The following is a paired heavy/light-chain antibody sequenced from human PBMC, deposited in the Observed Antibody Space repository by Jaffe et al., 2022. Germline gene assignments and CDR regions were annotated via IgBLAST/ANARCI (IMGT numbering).Heavy chain of an antibody. CDR2: IYFSGTT. Sequence: QLQLQQSGPGLVKPSETLSLTCTVSGGSISSSAYYWGWIRQPPGKGLEWIGSIYFSGTTYYNPPLKSRVTISVDTSMNQFSLKVRSVTATDTAIYYCARGPADIFPPSHHWFDPWGQGTLVTVSS. D-gene: IGHD2-2*01. V-gene: IGHV4-39*01. CDR1: GGSISSSAYY. CDR3: ARGPADIFPPSHHWFDP. J-gene: IGHJ5*02.
Light chain of an antibody. V-gene: IGKV3-20*01. J-gene: IGKJ1*01. CDR3: QQYGSSPWT. CDR1: QTVSSRY. Sequence: EIVLTQSPGTLSLSPGERATLSCRASQTVSSRYLAWYQQKPGQAPRLLIYGASSRATGIPDRFSGSGSGTDFTLTISRLEPEDFAVYYCQQYGSSPWTFGQGTKVEIK. CDR2: GAS.